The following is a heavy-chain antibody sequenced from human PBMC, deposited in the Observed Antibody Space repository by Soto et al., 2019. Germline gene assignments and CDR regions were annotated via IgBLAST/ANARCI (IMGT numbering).Heavy chain of an antibody. CDR2: ISGSGGTI. D-gene: IGHD4-17*01. J-gene: IGHJ6*02. CDR1: GVPCSDYY. V-gene: IGHV3-11*01. CDR3: ARDYGDYSSYSAMAV. Sequence: LSHSCGVAGVPCSDYYMSWISKAPGKGLEWVSYISGSGGTIYYADSVKGRFTISRDNAENSLYLQMNSLRADDTAVYYCARDYGDYSSYSAMAVRGQGTTVPVSS.